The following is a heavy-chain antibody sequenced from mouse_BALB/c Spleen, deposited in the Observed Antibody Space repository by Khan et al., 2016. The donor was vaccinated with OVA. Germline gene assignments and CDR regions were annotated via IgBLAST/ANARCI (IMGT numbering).Heavy chain of an antibody. CDR3: AHPSYDPRDFED. CDR1: GFNIKDTY. CDR2: IAPANGNT. J-gene: IGHJ1*01. D-gene: IGHD2-3*01. V-gene: IGHV14-3*02. Sequence: EVQLMESGAELVKPGASVKLSCTASGFNIKDTYLHWVKQRPEQGLEWIGRIAPANGNTKYDPKFQGKATITADTSSNTSYLQLNSLTSEDTAVSYSAHPSYDPRDFEDWGAGTTVTVSS.